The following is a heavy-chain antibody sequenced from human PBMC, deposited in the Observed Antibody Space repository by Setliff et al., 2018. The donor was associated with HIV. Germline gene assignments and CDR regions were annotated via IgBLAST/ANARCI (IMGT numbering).Heavy chain of an antibody. CDR3: AIRGSSGWYVGGYFDY. Sequence: SETLSLTCAVYGGSFSGYYWSWIRQPPGKGLEWIGEINHSGSTNYNPSLKSRVTISVDTSKNQFSLKLSPVTAADTAVYYCAIRGSSGWYVGGYFDYWGQGTLVTVSS. CDR1: GGSFSGYY. V-gene: IGHV4-34*01. J-gene: IGHJ4*02. CDR2: INHSGST. D-gene: IGHD6-19*01.